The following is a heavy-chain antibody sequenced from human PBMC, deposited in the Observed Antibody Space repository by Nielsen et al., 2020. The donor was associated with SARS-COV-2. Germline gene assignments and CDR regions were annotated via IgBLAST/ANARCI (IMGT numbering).Heavy chain of an antibody. J-gene: IGHJ3*01. CDR2: VWHDGSTT. Sequence: GESLKISCAASGFTFSSYGIHWVRQAPGKGLEWVAVVWHDGSTTYYGDSVKGRFTISRDNSKNTLYLQMDSLRVEDTAVYSCAREGGDLGGGGFDLWGQGTLVTVSS. CDR3: AREGGDLGGGGFDL. CDR1: GFTFSSYG. V-gene: IGHV3-33*08. D-gene: IGHD2-15*01.